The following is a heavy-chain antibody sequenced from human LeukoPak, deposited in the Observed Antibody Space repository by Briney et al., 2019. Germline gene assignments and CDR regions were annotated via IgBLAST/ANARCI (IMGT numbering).Heavy chain of an antibody. V-gene: IGHV4-31*03. J-gene: IGHJ3*02. CDR2: IYYGGST. D-gene: IGHD3-22*01. Sequence: SETLSLTCTVSGGSISSGGYYWTWIRQHPGKGLEWIGYIYYGGSTYYNPSLKGRVTISVDTSKNQFSLNLSSVTAADTAVYYCARDRYYYDSSGSGFDIWGQGTMVTVSS. CDR3: ARDRYYYDSSGSGFDI. CDR1: GGSISSGGYY.